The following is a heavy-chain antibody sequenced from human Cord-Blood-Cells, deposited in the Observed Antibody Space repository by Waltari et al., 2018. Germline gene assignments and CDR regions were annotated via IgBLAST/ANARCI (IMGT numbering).Heavy chain of an antibody. J-gene: IGHJ4*02. Sequence: EVQLVESGGGLVKPGGSLRLSCAASGFTFSSYSMNWVRQAPGKGLEWVSSISSSSSYISYADSVKGRFTISRDNAKNSLYLQMNSLRAEDTAVYYCARDSGDHYFDYWGQGTLVTVSS. D-gene: IGHD7-27*01. CDR3: ARDSGDHYFDY. V-gene: IGHV3-21*01. CDR1: GFTFSSYS. CDR2: ISSSSSYI.